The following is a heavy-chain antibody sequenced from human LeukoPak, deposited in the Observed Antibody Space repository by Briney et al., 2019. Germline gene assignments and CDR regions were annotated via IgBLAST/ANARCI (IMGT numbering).Heavy chain of an antibody. J-gene: IGHJ2*01. CDR2: IGTAGDT. D-gene: IGHD3-22*01. Sequence: GGSLRLSCAASGFTFSSYDMHWVRHATGKGLEWVSAIGTAGDTYYPGSVKGRFTISRENAKNSLYLQMNTLRAGDTAVYYCARRHYYESSGGWYFDLWGRGTLVTVSS. V-gene: IGHV3-13*01. CDR1: GFTFSSYD. CDR3: ARRHYYESSGGWYFDL.